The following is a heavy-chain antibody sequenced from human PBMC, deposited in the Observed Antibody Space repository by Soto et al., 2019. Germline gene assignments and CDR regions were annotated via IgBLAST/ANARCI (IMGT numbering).Heavy chain of an antibody. V-gene: IGHV4-39*01. CDR1: GGSISSSGYY. J-gene: IGHJ6*04. Sequence: PSETLSLTCTVSGGSISSSGYYWGWIRQAPGKGLEWIGNIYPDGRTYYNPSLRSRVALAIGTSQNQFSLKLTSVDASDTAIYYCATQKSSSAAHSYCMDVWGVVTTVTVSS. D-gene: IGHD2-21*01. CDR2: IYPDGRT. CDR3: ATQKSSSAAHSYCMDV.